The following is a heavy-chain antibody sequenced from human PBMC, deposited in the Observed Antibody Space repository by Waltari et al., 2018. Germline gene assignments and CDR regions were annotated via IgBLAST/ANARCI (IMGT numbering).Heavy chain of an antibody. J-gene: IGHJ5*02. CDR2: IIPIFGTS. CDR1: GGTFSSYA. V-gene: IGHV1-69*05. D-gene: IGHD2-15*01. Sequence: QVQLVQSGAEVKKPGSSVKVSCKASGGTFSSYAISWVRQAPGQGLEWMGGIIPIFGTSNYAQKFQGRVTITTDESTSTAYMELSSLRSEDTAVYYCARGVVVVAAEYNWFDPWGQGTLVTVSS. CDR3: ARGVVVVAAEYNWFDP.